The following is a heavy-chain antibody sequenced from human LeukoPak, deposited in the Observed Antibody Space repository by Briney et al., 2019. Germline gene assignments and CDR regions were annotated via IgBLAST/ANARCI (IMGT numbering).Heavy chain of an antibody. D-gene: IGHD3-3*01. CDR1: GGSISSSSYY. CDR3: ARVFWIPAPRWFDP. J-gene: IGHJ5*02. CDR2: IYYSGST. V-gene: IGHV4-39*07. Sequence: PSETLSLTCTVSGGSISSSSYYWGWIRQPPGKGLEWIGSIYYSGSTYYNPSLKSRVTISVDTSKNQFSLKLSSVTAADTAVYYCARVFWIPAPRWFDPWGQGTLVTVSS.